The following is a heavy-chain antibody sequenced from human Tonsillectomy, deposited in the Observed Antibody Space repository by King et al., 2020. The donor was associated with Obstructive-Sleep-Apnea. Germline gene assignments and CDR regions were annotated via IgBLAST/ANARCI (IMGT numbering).Heavy chain of an antibody. CDR1: GGSISSYY. D-gene: IGHD3-10*01. J-gene: IGHJ5*02. CDR3: ARAHYGSGIIDWFDP. V-gene: IGHV4-59*01. Sequence: QLQESGPGLVKPSETLSLTCTVSGGSISSYYWTWIRQPPGKRLEWIGYIYYTGSTNYNPFLRSRVTISVDTSKNQFSLTLSSVTAADTAVYYCARAHYGSGIIDWFDPWGQGTLVTVSS. CDR2: IYYTGST.